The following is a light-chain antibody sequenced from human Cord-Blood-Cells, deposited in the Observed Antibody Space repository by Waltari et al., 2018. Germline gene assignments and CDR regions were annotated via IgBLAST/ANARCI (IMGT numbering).Light chain of an antibody. CDR1: QSVSSN. V-gene: IGKV3-15*01. CDR3: QQYNNWPPWT. CDR2: GAP. J-gene: IGKJ1*01. Sequence: EIVMTQSPATLSVSPGERATLSCRASQSVSSNLAWYQQKPGQAPRLLTYGAPTRATGIPARLSGSGSGTEFTLTISSLQSEDFAVYYCQQYNNWPPWTFGQGTKVEIK.